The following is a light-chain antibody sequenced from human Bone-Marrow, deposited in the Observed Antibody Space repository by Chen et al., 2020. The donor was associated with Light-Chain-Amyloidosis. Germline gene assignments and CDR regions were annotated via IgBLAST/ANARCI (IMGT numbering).Light chain of an antibody. J-gene: IGKJ4*01. Sequence: EIVLTQSPATLSFSPGERATLSCRASQSVSTYLAWYQHKPGQAPRLLLYDASYRANGIPARCSGGGSGTDFTLTISSLEPEDFAVYYCQQRTGWPLLTFGGVTKVE. CDR2: DAS. CDR3: QQRTGWPLLT. V-gene: IGKV3-11*01. CDR1: QSVSTY.